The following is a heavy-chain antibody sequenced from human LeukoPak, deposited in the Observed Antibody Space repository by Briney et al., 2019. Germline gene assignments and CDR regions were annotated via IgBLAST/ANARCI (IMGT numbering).Heavy chain of an antibody. CDR3: ARETAMVYFDY. CDR2: ISYDGSNK. J-gene: IGHJ4*02. CDR1: GFTFSSYA. D-gene: IGHD5-18*01. Sequence: GRSLRLSCAASGFTFSSYAMHWVRQAPGKGLEWVAVISYDGSNKYYADSVKGRFTISRDNSKNTLYLQMNSLRAEDTAVYYCARETAMVYFDYWGQGTLVTVSS. V-gene: IGHV3-30*04.